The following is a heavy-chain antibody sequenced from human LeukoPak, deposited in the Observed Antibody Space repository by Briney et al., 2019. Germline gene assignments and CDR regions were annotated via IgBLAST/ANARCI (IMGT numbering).Heavy chain of an antibody. CDR2: IRSKAYGGTT. CDR1: GFTFGDYA. V-gene: IGHV3-49*04. CDR3: TRGTAMVRGVILYYYYYMDV. Sequence: GGSLRLSCTASGFTFGDYAMSWVRQAPGKGLEWVGFIRSKAYGGTTEYAASVKGRFAISRDDSKSIAYLQMNSLKTEDTAVYYCTRGTAMVRGVILYYYYYMDVWGKGTTVTVSS. D-gene: IGHD3-10*01. J-gene: IGHJ6*03.